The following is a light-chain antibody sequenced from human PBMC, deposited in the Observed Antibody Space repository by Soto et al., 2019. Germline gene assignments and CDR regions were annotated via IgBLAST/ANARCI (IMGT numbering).Light chain of an antibody. CDR2: GAS. CDR1: QGIDNY. V-gene: IGKV1-17*03. J-gene: IGKJ3*01. CDR3: LQHNSYPFS. Sequence: EIQMTESPSAMSASVGERITITCRASQGIDNYVAWFQQKPGKVPKRLIYGASSLQSGVPSRFSGSGSETEFTLTISGLQPEDSATYYCLQHNSYPFSFVPGTKVDSK.